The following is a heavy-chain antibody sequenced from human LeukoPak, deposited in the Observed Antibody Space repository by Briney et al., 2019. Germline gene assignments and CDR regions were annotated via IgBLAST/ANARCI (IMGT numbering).Heavy chain of an antibody. J-gene: IGHJ5*02. CDR2: IYPDDSDT. CDR1: GYSFTSYW. D-gene: IGHD3-10*01. CDR3: ARRSLHYYGSGSYRDWFDP. Sequence: GESLKISCKASGYSFTSYWIGWVRQMPGKGLEWMGIIYPDDSDTSYSPSFKGQVTMSADKSISTAYLQWGSLKASDTAMYYCARRSLHYYGSGSYRDWFDPWGQGTLVTVSS. V-gene: IGHV5-51*03.